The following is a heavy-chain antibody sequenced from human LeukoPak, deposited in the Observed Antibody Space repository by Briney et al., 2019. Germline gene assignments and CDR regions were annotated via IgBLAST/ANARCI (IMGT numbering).Heavy chain of an antibody. V-gene: IGHV1-18*01. D-gene: IGHD2-2*01. CDR3: ARGGSSTYIDY. J-gene: IGHJ4*02. CDR1: GFTFTSYG. Sequence: GASVKVSCKTSGFTFTSYGFTWGRQAPGQGFEWMGWISAYNGNTNYAQKLQGRVTMTTDTSTSTVYMELRSLRSDDTAVYYCARGGSSTYIDYWGRGTLVTVSS. CDR2: ISAYNGNT.